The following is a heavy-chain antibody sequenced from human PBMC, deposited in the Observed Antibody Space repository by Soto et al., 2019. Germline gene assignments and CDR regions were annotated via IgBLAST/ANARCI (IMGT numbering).Heavy chain of an antibody. D-gene: IGHD3-3*01. CDR3: AHTESVGSGYYGLPYFDY. CDR1: GGTLNISG. J-gene: IGHJ4*02. V-gene: IGHV1-69*13. Sequence: PVEISRKSSGGTLNISGITMLRQGPEQGLEWMGGIIPIFGTANYAQNLQGRVTITADESTSTAYMELSSLRSEDTAVYYCAHTESVGSGYYGLPYFDYWGQGTLVTVSS. CDR2: IIPIFGTA.